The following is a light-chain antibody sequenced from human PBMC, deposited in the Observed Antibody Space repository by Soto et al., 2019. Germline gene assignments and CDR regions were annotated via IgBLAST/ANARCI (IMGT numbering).Light chain of an antibody. Sequence: DIQMTQSPSSLSASVGDRVTITCRASQSINHYLNWHQQKPGKAPKLLIFAASSLQSGVPSRFSGSGSGTDFTLTISSLQPEDFATYYCQQSYSTPLTFGGGTKVEIE. V-gene: IGKV1-39*01. CDR1: QSINHY. J-gene: IGKJ4*01. CDR3: QQSYSTPLT. CDR2: AAS.